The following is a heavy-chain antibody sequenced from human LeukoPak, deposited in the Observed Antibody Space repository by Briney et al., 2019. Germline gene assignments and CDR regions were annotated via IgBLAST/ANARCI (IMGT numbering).Heavy chain of an antibody. CDR2: IIPIFGTA. J-gene: IGHJ4*02. D-gene: IGHD5-18*01. V-gene: IGHV1-69*01. CDR3: ARGPADTAMVTLFED. CDR1: GGTFSSYA. Sequence: SVKVSCKASGGTFSSYAISWVRQAPGQGLEWMGGIIPIFGTANYAQKFQGRVTITADESTSTAYMELSSLRSEDTAVYYCARGPADTAMVTLFEDWGQGTLVTVSS.